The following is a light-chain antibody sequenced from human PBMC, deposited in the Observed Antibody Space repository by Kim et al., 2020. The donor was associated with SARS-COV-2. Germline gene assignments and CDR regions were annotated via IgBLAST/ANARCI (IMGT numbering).Light chain of an antibody. CDR1: SSDVGRYDL. CDR2: EVN. Sequence: QSALTQTASVSGSPGQSITISCTGASSDVGRYDLVSWYQQLPGKAPKLVIYEVNKRPSGVSNRFSASKTGNTAFLTISGLQAEDEAHYYCCSYAGSYTYVFGTGTKVTVL. CDR3: CSYAGSYTYV. J-gene: IGLJ1*01. V-gene: IGLV2-23*02.